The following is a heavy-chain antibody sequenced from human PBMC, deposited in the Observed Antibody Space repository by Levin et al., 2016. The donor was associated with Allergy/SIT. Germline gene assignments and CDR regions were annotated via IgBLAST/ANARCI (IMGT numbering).Heavy chain of an antibody. CDR3: ARHIGSGYLGVYFDH. CDR2: IYSSGST. V-gene: IGHV4-61*07. Sequence: WIRQPPGKGLEWIAYIYSSGSTNSNPSLKSRVTISVDTSKNQFSLKLSSVTAADTAFYYCARHIGSGYLGVYFDHWGLGALVTVSS. D-gene: IGHD3-22*01. J-gene: IGHJ4*02.